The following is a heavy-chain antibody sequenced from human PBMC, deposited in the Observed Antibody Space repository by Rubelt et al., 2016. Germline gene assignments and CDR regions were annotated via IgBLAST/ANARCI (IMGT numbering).Heavy chain of an antibody. Sequence: QVQLQQWGAGLLKPSETLSLTCAVYGGSFSGYYWSWIRQPPGKGLEWIGEINHSGSTNYNPSLKRRVTISVDTYKNQFPRKLGSVTAAETAVYYCARGVAAAGSSYYYGMDGWGQGTTVTVSS. CDR2: INHSGST. D-gene: IGHD6-13*01. CDR1: GGSFSGYY. V-gene: IGHV4-34*01. J-gene: IGHJ6*02. CDR3: ARGVAAAGSSYYYGMDG.